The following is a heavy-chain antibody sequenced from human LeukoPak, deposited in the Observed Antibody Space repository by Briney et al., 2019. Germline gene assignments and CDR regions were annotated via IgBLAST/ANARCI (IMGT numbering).Heavy chain of an antibody. J-gene: IGHJ5*02. CDR2: ISTSSRTI. V-gene: IGHV3-48*03. CDR3: ERESPDYGDYFVGPFDP. CDR1: GFTFSTYE. D-gene: IGHD4-17*01. Sequence: GGSLRLSCAASGFTFSTYEMMWVREAPGKGLEWVSYISTSSRTIYYADSVKGRFTSSRDNAKNSLYLQMNSLRAEDTAVYYCERESPDYGDYFVGPFDPWGQGTLVTVSS.